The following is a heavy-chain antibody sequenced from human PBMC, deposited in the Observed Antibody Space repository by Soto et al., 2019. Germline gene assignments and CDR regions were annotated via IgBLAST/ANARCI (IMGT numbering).Heavy chain of an antibody. CDR2: ITKTGRST. V-gene: IGHV3-23*01. J-gene: IGHJ3*02. CDR1: GFRFINYG. CDR3: TKDEEAYDFAFDK. Sequence: GXLRLSCASSGFRFINYGMNWVRQSPGKGLEWVSGITKTGRSTFIADSVRGRFTISRDNLKNIMYLQMNSLRVDDTALYYCTKDEEAYDFAFDKWGQGTMVTVPS. D-gene: IGHD3-3*01.